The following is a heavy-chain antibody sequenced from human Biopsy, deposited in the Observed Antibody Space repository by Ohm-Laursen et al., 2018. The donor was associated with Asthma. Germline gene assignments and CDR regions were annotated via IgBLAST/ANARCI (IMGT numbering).Heavy chain of an antibody. J-gene: IGHJ4*02. V-gene: IGHV3-21*01. CDR2: ISSTSTYI. CDR1: GFTFGDYW. CDR3: SRDRGESGYDFGRYDY. Sequence: SLRLSCAASGFTFGDYWMSWVRQVPGKGLEWVSSISSTSTYIYYADSVKGRFTISRDNAKNSLYLQMNSLRAEDTAVYYCSRDRGESGYDFGRYDYWGQGTLVTVSS. D-gene: IGHD5-12*01.